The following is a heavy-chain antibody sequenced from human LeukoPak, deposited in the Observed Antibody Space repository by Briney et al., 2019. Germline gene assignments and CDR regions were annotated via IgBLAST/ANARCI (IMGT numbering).Heavy chain of an antibody. Sequence: SETLSLTCTVSGGSISSGDYYWNWIRQPPGKGLEWIGSIYYSGSTYYNPSLKSRVTISVDTSKNQFSLKLSSVTAADTAVYYCARVLTTGYFDLWGRGTLVTVSS. CDR3: ARVLTTGYFDL. CDR2: IYYSGST. J-gene: IGHJ2*01. CDR1: GGSISSGDYY. V-gene: IGHV4-39*07. D-gene: IGHD4-17*01.